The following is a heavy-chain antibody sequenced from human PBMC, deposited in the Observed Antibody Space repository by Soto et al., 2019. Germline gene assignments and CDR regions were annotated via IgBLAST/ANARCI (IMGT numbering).Heavy chain of an antibody. CDR1: GFTFSADA. J-gene: IGHJ4*02. V-gene: IGHV3-23*01. Sequence: EVQLLESGGGLVQPGWSLRLSCVGSGFTFSADAITWVRQAPGKGLEWVSTLGTIGAFYADSVKGRFTISRDNSKNTVNLQMNSLRGEDTAIYYCARDLTTHDYWGQGTVVTVSS. CDR3: ARDLTTHDY. CDR2: LGTIGA.